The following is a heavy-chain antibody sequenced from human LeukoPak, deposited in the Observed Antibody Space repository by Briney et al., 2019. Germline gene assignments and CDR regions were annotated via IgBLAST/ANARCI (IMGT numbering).Heavy chain of an antibody. CDR2: IYYSGST. J-gene: IGHJ4*02. D-gene: IGHD3-3*01. V-gene: IGHV4-59*12. CDR3: ARVCDFWSGYCNIDY. CDR1: GGSISSYY. Sequence: SETLSLTCTVSGGSISSYYWSWIRQPPGKGLGWIGYIYYSGSTNYNPSLKSRVTISVDTSKNQFSLKLSSVTAADTAVYYCARVCDFWSGYCNIDYWGQGTLVTVSS.